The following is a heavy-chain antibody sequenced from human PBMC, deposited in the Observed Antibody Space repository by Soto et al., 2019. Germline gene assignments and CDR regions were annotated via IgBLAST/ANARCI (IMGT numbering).Heavy chain of an antibody. J-gene: IGHJ4*02. V-gene: IGHV3-30*18. CDR1: GFTFSSYG. CDR2: ISYDGSNK. D-gene: IGHD3-22*01. CDR3: AKSVGMSSGPMGY. Sequence: QVQLVESGGGVVQPGRSLRLSCAASGFTFSSYGMHWVRQAPGKGLEWVAVISYDGSNKYYADSVKGRFTISRDNSKNTLYLQMNSLRAEDTAVYYCAKSVGMSSGPMGYWGQGTLVTVSS.